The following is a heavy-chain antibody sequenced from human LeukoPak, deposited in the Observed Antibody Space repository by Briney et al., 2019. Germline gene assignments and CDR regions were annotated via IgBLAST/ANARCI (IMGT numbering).Heavy chain of an antibody. V-gene: IGHV3-30*04. CDR2: ISYDGSNK. CDR1: GFTFSSYA. Sequence: RSLSLSCAASGFTFSSYAMHWDRQAPGQGLEWVAVISYDGSNKSYEDSVKGRFTTARDKSKNNLYLQMKSLRAENTGVYYCARDRSQGVGFGDLRMDVWGKGTPVTVSS. D-gene: IGHD3-10*01. J-gene: IGHJ6*04. CDR3: ARDRSQGVGFGDLRMDV.